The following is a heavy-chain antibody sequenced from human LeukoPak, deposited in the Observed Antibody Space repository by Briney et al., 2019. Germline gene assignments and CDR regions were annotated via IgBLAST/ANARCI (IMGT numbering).Heavy chain of an antibody. Sequence: PGGSLRLSCAASGFTFSTYAMNWVRQAPGKGLEWVSTISGSTGSTYYADSVQRRFTISRDNSKNTLYLQMSSLRAEDTAVYYCAKPYRFCSSTSCYLFFDYWGQGTLVTVSS. CDR1: GFTFSTYA. J-gene: IGHJ4*02. CDR2: ISGSTGST. D-gene: IGHD2-2*01. CDR3: AKPYRFCSSTSCYLFFDY. V-gene: IGHV3-23*01.